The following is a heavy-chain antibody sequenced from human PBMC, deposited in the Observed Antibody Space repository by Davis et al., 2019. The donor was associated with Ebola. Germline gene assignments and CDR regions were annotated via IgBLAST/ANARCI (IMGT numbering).Heavy chain of an antibody. CDR3: ARRGTSSWYAGWFDP. Sequence: MPSETLSLTCSVSGASISSYYWSWIRQPPGKGLEWIGYIYYSGSTNYNPSLKSRVTISVDTSKNQFSLKLSSVTAADTAMYYCARRGTSSWYAGWFDPWGQGILVTVSS. V-gene: IGHV4-59*08. J-gene: IGHJ5*02. CDR2: IYYSGST. CDR1: GASISSYY. D-gene: IGHD6-13*01.